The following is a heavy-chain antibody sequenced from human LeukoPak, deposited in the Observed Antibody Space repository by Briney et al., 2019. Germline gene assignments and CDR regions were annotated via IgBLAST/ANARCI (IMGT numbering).Heavy chain of an antibody. CDR1: GGSISSGGYY. D-gene: IGHD3-9*01. Sequence: PSETLSLTCTVSGGSISSGGYYWSWIRQHPGKGLEWIGYIYYSGSTYYNPSLKSRVTISVDTSKNQFSLKLSSVIAADTAVYYCARGYYDILTGYWFDPWGQGTLVTVSS. V-gene: IGHV4-31*03. J-gene: IGHJ5*02. CDR3: ARGYYDILTGYWFDP. CDR2: IYYSGST.